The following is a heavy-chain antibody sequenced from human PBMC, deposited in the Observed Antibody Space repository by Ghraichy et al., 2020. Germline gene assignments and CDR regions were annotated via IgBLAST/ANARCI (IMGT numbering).Heavy chain of an antibody. Sequence: SVKVSCKASGGTFSSNDISWLRQAPGQGLQWLGVIMPIFATANYAQKFQGRVTITADESTSTVYMELSSLRSEDTAVYYCARSSGTYHRFDYWGQGTLVTVSS. CDR2: IMPIFATA. CDR3: ARSSGTYHRFDY. CDR1: GGTFSSND. V-gene: IGHV1-69*13. J-gene: IGHJ4*02. D-gene: IGHD1-26*01.